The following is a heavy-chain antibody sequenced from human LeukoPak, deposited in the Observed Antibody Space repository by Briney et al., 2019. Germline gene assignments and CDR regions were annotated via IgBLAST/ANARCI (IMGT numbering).Heavy chain of an antibody. J-gene: IGHJ3*02. CDR2: ISWNSGRI. CDR1: GFTFDDYA. Sequence: QPGRSLRLSCAASGFTFDDYAMHWVRQAPGKGLEWVSSISWNSGRIGYVDSVKGRFTISRDNAKNSLYLQMNSLRAEDMALYFCAKDIYGTGIQDAFDIWGQGTMVTVSS. CDR3: AKDIYGTGIQDAFDI. D-gene: IGHD1-1*01. V-gene: IGHV3-9*03.